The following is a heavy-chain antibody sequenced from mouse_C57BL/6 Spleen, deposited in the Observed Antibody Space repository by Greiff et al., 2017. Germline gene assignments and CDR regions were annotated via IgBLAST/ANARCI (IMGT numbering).Heavy chain of an antibody. CDR1: GYTFTGYA. CDR3: ARGEYDGYYD. J-gene: IGHJ2*01. CDR2: ISTYYGDA. Sequence: VQLVESGPELVMPGVSVKLSCKGSGYTFTGYAMHWVKQSHAKSLEWIGVISTYYGDASYNQKFKDKATMTVDKSSSTAYMELTSLTSEDSAVYYCARGEYDGYYDWGQGTTLTVSS. D-gene: IGHD2-3*01. V-gene: IGHV1-67*01.